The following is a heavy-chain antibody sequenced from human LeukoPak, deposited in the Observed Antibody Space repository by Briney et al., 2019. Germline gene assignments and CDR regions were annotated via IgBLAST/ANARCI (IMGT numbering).Heavy chain of an antibody. D-gene: IGHD5-18*01. CDR2: IKQDGSEK. J-gene: IGHJ4*02. CDR1: GFTFSSYW. V-gene: IGHV3-7*01. CDR3: ARVVGYQYYFDF. Sequence: GGSLRLSCAASGFTFSSYWMSWVRQAPGKGLEWVANIKQDGSEKYYVDSMKGRFTISRDNAKNSLYLRMNSLRAEDTAVYYCARVVGYQYYFDFWGQGTLVTVSS.